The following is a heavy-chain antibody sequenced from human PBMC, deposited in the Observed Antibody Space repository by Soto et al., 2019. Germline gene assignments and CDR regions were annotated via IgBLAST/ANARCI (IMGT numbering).Heavy chain of an antibody. Sequence: SETLSLTCSVSGVSDSSGSFYWRWIRQPPGKGLEWIGFIYNTETFNYNPSLKSRVTLSVDASKHQFSLKLSSVTAADTAVYYCARVPLRYSSSHNFDSWGQGALVTVS. CDR1: GVSDSSGSFY. J-gene: IGHJ4*02. CDR2: IYNTETF. D-gene: IGHD6-19*01. CDR3: ARVPLRYSSSHNFDS. V-gene: IGHV4-61*01.